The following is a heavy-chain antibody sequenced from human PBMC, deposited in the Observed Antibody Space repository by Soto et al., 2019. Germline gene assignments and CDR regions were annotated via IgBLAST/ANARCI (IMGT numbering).Heavy chain of an antibody. CDR3: AKDMLLSFDYYYYGMDV. CDR2: ISGSGAST. D-gene: IGHD2-8*01. J-gene: IGHJ6*02. V-gene: IGHV3-23*01. Sequence: EVQLLESGGTLVQPGVSLRLSCAASGFAFSTYAMNWVRQAPGKGLEWVSAISGSGASTYYADSVKGRFTISRDNSKNTLYLQMNSLRVEDTAVYYCAKDMLLSFDYYYYGMDVWGQGTTVTVSS. CDR1: GFAFSTYA.